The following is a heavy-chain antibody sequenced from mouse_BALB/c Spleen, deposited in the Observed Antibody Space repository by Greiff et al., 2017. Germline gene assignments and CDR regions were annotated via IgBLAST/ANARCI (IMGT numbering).Heavy chain of an antibody. V-gene: IGHV1-14*01. CDR1: GYTFTSYV. CDR2: INPYNDGT. Sequence: EVQLQQSGPELVKPGASVKMSCKASGYTFTSYVMHWVKQKPGQGLQWIGYINPYNDGTKYNEKFKGKATLTSDKSSSTAYMELSSLTSEDSAVYYCARYRYDSWFAYWGQGTLVTVSA. J-gene: IGHJ3*01. CDR3: ARYRYDSWFAY. D-gene: IGHD2-14*01.